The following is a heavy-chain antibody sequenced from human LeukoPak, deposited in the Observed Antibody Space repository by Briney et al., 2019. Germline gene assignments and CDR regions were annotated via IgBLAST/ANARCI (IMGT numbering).Heavy chain of an antibody. CDR2: ISYDGSNK. D-gene: IGHD3-9*01. J-gene: IGHJ4*02. V-gene: IGHV3-30*18. CDR1: GFTFSSYG. Sequence: GGSLRLSCAASGFTFSSYGMHWVRQAPGKGLEWVAVISYDGSNKYYADSVKGRFTISRDNSKNTLYLQMNSMRAEDTAVYYCAKDVEYDILTGPDYWGQGTLVTVPS. CDR3: AKDVEYDILTGPDY.